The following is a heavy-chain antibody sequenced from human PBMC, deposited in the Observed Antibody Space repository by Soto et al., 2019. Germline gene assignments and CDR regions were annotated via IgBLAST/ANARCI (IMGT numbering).Heavy chain of an antibody. Sequence: PGGSLRLSCAASGFTFSSYGMHWVRQAPGKGLEWVAVIWYDGSNKYYADSVKGRFTISRDNSKNTLYLQMNSLRAEDTAVYYCARVDDYGDYSVGIDYWGQGTLVTVSS. V-gene: IGHV3-33*01. J-gene: IGHJ4*02. CDR2: IWYDGSNK. D-gene: IGHD4-17*01. CDR3: ARVDDYGDYSVGIDY. CDR1: GFTFSSYG.